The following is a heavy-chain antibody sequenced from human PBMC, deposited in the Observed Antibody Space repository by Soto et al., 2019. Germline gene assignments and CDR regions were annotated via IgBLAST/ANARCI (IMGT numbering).Heavy chain of an antibody. CDR3: ARLYYVSGRPLMDV. J-gene: IGHJ6*02. CDR1: GGSIRSYY. D-gene: IGHD3-10*01. V-gene: IGHV4-59*01. CDR2: IYYNGNT. Sequence: SETLSLTCTVSGGSIRSYYWTWVRQPPGKGLEWIGYIYYNGNTKYNPSLKSRVTISVDTPKNQFSLKVGSVNAADTAVYYCARLYYVSGRPLMDVWGQGTTVTVSS.